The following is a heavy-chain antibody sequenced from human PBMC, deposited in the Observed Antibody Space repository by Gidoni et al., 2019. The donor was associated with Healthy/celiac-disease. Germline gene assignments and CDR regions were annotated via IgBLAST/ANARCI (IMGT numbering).Heavy chain of an antibody. CDR3: ARFPSMTTVVTRSHYYFDY. CDR2: ISYDGSNK. J-gene: IGHJ4*02. D-gene: IGHD4-17*01. Sequence: QVQLVESGGGVVQPGRSLRLSCAASGFTFSSYAMHWVRQAPGKGLEWVAVISYDGSNKYYADSVKGRFTISRDNSKNTLYLQMNSLRAEDTAVYYCARFPSMTTVVTRSHYYFDYWGQGTLVTVSS. CDR1: GFTFSSYA. V-gene: IGHV3-30-3*01.